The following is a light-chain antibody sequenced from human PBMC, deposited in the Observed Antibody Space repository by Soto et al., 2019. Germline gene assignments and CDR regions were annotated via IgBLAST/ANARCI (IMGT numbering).Light chain of an antibody. CDR2: GAS. CDR1: QSVSTSY. V-gene: IGKV3-20*01. Sequence: DIVLTQSPGTLSLSPGDRATLSCRASQSVSTSYLAWYQQKPGQAPRLLIYGASSRATGIPDRFSGSGSGTDFTLTISGLEHDDFAVYYCQQYGNSRGTFGQGTKVEIK. J-gene: IGKJ1*01. CDR3: QQYGNSRGT.